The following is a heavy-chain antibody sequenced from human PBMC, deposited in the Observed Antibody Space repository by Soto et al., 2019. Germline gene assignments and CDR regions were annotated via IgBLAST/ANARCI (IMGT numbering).Heavy chain of an antibody. Sequence: QVQLVESGGGVVQPGRSLRLSCAASGFTFSSYGMHWVRQAPGKGLEWVAVISYDGSNKYYADSVKGRFTISRDNSKNTLYLQMNSLRAEDTAVYYCAKATYYDFWSGCDLWGQGTMVTVSS. CDR3: AKATYYDFWSGCDL. V-gene: IGHV3-30*18. J-gene: IGHJ3*01. CDR1: GFTFSSYG. CDR2: ISYDGSNK. D-gene: IGHD3-3*01.